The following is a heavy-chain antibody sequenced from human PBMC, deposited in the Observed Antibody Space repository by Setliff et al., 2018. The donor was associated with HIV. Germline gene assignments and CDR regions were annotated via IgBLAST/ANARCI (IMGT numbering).Heavy chain of an antibody. CDR1: EFRFSNYW. D-gene: IGHD1-26*01. J-gene: IGHJ4*02. CDR2: ISPNGNSM. Sequence: RLSCVASEFRFSNYWMAWVRQAPGKGLEWVSYISPNGNSMYYADSVKGRFTISRDNAKNTLYLQMNGLRAEDTAVYYCVRGIVGASVFNYWGQGTQVTVSS. V-gene: IGHV3-11*04. CDR3: VRGIVGASVFNY.